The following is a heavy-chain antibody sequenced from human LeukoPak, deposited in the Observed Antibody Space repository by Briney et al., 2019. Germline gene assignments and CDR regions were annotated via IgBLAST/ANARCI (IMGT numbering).Heavy chain of an antibody. CDR2: FDPEDGET. J-gene: IGHJ4*02. V-gene: IGHV1-24*01. CDR3: ATLGKVSIFGVVIDY. D-gene: IGHD3-3*01. Sequence: ASVTVSCKVSGYTLTELSMHWVRQAPGKGLEWMGGFDPEDGETIYTQKFQGRVTMTEDTSTDTAYMELSSLGSEDTAVYYCATLGKVSIFGVVIDYWGQGTLVTVSS. CDR1: GYTLTELS.